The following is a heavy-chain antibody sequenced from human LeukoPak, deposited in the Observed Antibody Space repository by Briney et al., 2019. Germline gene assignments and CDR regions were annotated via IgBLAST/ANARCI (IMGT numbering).Heavy chain of an antibody. D-gene: IGHD6-19*01. CDR3: ASLIAVADAFDI. CDR2: ISSSGSTI. J-gene: IGHJ3*02. Sequence: PGGSLRLSCAASGFTFSSYEMNWVRQAPGKGLEWVSYISSSGSTIYYADSVKGRFTISRDNAKNSLYLQMNSLRAEDAAVYYCASLIAVADAFDIWGQGTMVTVSS. CDR1: GFTFSSYE. V-gene: IGHV3-48*03.